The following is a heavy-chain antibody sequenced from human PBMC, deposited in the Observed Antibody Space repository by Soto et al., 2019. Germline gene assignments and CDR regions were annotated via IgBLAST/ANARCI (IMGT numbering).Heavy chain of an antibody. D-gene: IGHD2-2*01. Sequence: SETLSLTCTVSGGSISSYYWSWIRQPPGKGLEWIGYIYYSGSTNYNPSLKSRVTISVDTSKNTLYLQMNSLRAEDTAVYYCAKDICSSTSCSSFDPWGQGTLVTVSS. CDR3: AKDICSSTSCSSFDP. V-gene: IGHV4-59*12. CDR2: IYYSGST. CDR1: GGSISSYY. J-gene: IGHJ5*02.